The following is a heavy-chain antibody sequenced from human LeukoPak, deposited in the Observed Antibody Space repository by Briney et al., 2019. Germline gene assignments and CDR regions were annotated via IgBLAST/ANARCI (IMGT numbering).Heavy chain of an antibody. CDR1: GFTFSSYA. CDR3: ARRAGDYSHPYDY. CDR2: ISGSGGSA. Sequence: GGSLRLSCAASGFTFSSYAMSWVRQAPGKGLEWVSAISGSGGSAYYADSVKGRFTISRDNSKNTLYLQMNSLRAEDTAVYYCARRAGDYSHPYDYWGQGTLVTVSS. D-gene: IGHD3-22*01. J-gene: IGHJ4*02. V-gene: IGHV3-23*01.